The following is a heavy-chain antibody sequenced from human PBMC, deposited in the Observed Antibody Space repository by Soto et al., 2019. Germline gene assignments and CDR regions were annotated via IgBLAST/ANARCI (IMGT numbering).Heavy chain of an antibody. V-gene: IGHV4-30-4*01. D-gene: IGHD3-9*01. Sequence: SETLSLTCTVSGGSISSGDYYWSWIRQPPGKGLEWIGYIYYSGSTYYNPSLKSRVTISVDTSKNQFSLKLSSVTAADTAVYYCARVPYDILTGYYNVHAFDIWGQGTMVTVSS. CDR2: IYYSGST. J-gene: IGHJ3*02. CDR1: GGSISSGDYY. CDR3: ARVPYDILTGYYNVHAFDI.